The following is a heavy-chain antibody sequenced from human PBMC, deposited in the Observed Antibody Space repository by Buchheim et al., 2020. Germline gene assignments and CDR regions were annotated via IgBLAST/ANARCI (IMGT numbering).Heavy chain of an antibody. CDR2: INPNTGGT. J-gene: IGHJ5*02. V-gene: IGHV1-2*02. CDR3: ARDSEEYGSGTYGNP. Sequence: QVQLVQSGAEVKKSGASVKVSCKASGYTFTGYYMHWVRQAPGQGLEWMGWINPNTGGTNYAQKFQGRVNMTRDTSVRTAYMELSRLRSDDTAVYYCARDSEEYGSGTYGNPWGQGTL. CDR1: GYTFTGYY. D-gene: IGHD1-26*01.